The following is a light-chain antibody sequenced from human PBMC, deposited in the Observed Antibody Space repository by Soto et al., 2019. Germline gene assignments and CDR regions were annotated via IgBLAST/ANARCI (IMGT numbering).Light chain of an antibody. J-gene: IGLJ3*02. CDR2: STN. V-gene: IGLV8-61*01. CDR1: SGSVSTSYY. CDR3: VLYMGSGIWV. Sequence: QTVVTQEPSFSVSPGRTVTLTCGLTSGSVSTSYYPSWYQQTPGQAPRTLIYSTNTRSSGVPDRFSGSILGNKAALTITWAHEDDEYDYYCVLYMGSGIWVFGGGTKLTVL.